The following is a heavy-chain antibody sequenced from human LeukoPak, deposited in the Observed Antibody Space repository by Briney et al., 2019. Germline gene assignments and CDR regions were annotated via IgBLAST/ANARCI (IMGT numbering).Heavy chain of an antibody. Sequence: PSETLSLTCAVYGGSFSGYYWSWIRQPPGKGLEWIGEINHSRSTNYNPSLKSRVTISVDTSKNQFSLKLSSVTAADTAVYYCARACRYHYDSSGYYYYYYYMDVWGKGTTVTVSS. J-gene: IGHJ6*03. CDR1: GGSFSGYY. V-gene: IGHV4-34*01. CDR3: ARACRYHYDSSGYYYYYYYMDV. D-gene: IGHD3-22*01. CDR2: INHSRST.